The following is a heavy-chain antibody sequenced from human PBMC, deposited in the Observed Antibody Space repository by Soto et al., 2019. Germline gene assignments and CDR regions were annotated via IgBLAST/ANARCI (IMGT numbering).Heavy chain of an antibody. V-gene: IGHV3-33*01. Sequence: QVQLVESGGGVVQPGRSLRLSCAASGFTFSSYGMHWVRQAPGKGLEWVAVIWYDGSNKYYADSVKGRFTISRDNSKNTLYLQMNSLRAEDTAVYYCARSSYYDFWSGPRGSNWFDPWGQGTLVTVSS. CDR1: GFTFSSYG. CDR3: ARSSYYDFWSGPRGSNWFDP. CDR2: IWYDGSNK. J-gene: IGHJ5*02. D-gene: IGHD3-3*01.